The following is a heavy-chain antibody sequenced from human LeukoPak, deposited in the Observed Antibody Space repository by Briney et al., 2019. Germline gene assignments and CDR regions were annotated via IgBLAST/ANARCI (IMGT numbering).Heavy chain of an antibody. CDR2: IYYSGST. Sequence: SETLSLTCTVSGHSIINSYYWGWIRQPPGKGLEWIGSIYYSGSTYYNPSLKSRVTISVDTSKNQFSLKLSSVTAADTAVYYCATVYYYDSSGLYYFDYWGQGTLVTVSS. CDR3: ATVYYYDSSGLYYFDY. D-gene: IGHD3-22*01. CDR1: GHSIINSYY. V-gene: IGHV4-38-2*02. J-gene: IGHJ4*02.